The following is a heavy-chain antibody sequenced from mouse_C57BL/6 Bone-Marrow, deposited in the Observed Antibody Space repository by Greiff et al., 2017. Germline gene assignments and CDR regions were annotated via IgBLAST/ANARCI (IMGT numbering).Heavy chain of an antibody. J-gene: IGHJ2*01. D-gene: IGHD2-2*01. CDR2: ISSGSSTI. Sequence: EVKLMESGGGLVKPGGSLKLSCAASGFTFSDYGMHWVRQAPEKGLEWVAYISSGSSTIYYEDTVKGRFTISRDNAKNTLFLQMTSLRSEDTAMYYCARRATVTTSLDYWGQGTTLTVSS. CDR1: GFTFSDYG. V-gene: IGHV5-17*01. CDR3: ARRATVTTSLDY.